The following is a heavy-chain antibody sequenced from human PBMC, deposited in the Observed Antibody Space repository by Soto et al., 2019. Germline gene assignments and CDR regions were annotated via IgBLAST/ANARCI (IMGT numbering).Heavy chain of an antibody. J-gene: IGHJ6*02. V-gene: IGHV3-30-3*01. D-gene: IGHD6-13*01. CDR1: GFTFSSYA. Sequence: QVQLVESGGGVVQPGRSLRLSCAASGFTFSSYAMHWVRQAPGKGLEWVAVISYDGSNKYYADSMKGRFTISRDNSKNTLYLQMNSLRAEDTAVYYCARDAEIAGSSGGMDVWGQGTTVTVSS. CDR3: ARDAEIAGSSGGMDV. CDR2: ISYDGSNK.